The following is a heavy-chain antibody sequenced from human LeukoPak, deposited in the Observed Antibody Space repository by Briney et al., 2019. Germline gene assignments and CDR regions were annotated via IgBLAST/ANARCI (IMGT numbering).Heavy chain of an antibody. CDR1: GGSISSGTYY. CDR2: IYHSGST. V-gene: IGHV4-39*07. Sequence: QSSETLSLTCTVSGGSISSGTYYWGWIRQPPGKGLEWIGSIYHSGSTYYNPSLKSRVTISVDTSKNQFSLRLSSLTAADTALYYCARDRKYYYHMDVWGKGTTVTVSS. J-gene: IGHJ6*03. D-gene: IGHD1-14*01. CDR3: ARDRKYYYHMDV.